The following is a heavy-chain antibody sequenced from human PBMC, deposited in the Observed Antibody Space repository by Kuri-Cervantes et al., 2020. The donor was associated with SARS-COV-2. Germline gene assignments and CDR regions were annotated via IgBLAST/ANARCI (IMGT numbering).Heavy chain of an antibody. J-gene: IGHJ4*02. CDR3: AREGPYDYSNYDY. CDR1: GFTFSSYW. Sequence: LSLTCAASGFTFSSYWMSWVRQAPGKGLEWVAVISYDGSNKYYADSVKGRFTISRDNSKNTLYLQMNSLRAEDTAVYYCAREGPYDYSNYDYWGQGTLVTVSS. CDR2: ISYDGSNK. V-gene: IGHV3-30-3*01. D-gene: IGHD4-11*01.